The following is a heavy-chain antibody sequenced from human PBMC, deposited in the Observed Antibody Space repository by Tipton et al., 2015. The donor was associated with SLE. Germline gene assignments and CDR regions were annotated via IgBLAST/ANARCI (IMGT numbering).Heavy chain of an antibody. J-gene: IGHJ4*02. V-gene: IGHV4-59*08. CDR1: GGSISPFY. CDR2: IHFSGST. CDR3: VRQGQTGQAAFDH. D-gene: IGHD1-1*01. Sequence: TLSLTCTVSGGSISPFYWSWIRRPPGKGLEWIGHIHFSGSTEYNPSLKSRGTISVDMSKNQLSLRQSSATAADTAADYCVRQGQTGQAAFDHWGQGALVAVSS.